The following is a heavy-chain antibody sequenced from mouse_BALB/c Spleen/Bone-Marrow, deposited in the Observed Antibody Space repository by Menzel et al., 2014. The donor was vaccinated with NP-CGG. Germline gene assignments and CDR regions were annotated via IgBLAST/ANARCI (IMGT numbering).Heavy chain of an antibody. D-gene: IGHD1-1*01. CDR3: ARGGYYGSSHFDY. V-gene: IGHV3-1*02. J-gene: IGHJ2*01. CDR1: GYSITSGYS. CDR2: IHYSGST. Sequence: ESGPDLVKPSQSLSLTCTVTGYSITSGYSWHWIRQLPGNKLEWMGYIHYSGSTNYNPSLKSRISITRDTSKNQFFLQLNSVTTEDTATYYCARGGYYGSSHFDYWGQGTTLTVSS.